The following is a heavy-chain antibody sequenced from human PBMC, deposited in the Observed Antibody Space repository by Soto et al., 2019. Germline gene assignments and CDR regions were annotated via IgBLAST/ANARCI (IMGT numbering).Heavy chain of an antibody. J-gene: IGHJ5*02. D-gene: IGHD6-19*01. V-gene: IGHV3-23*01. CDR2: ISGSGGST. CDR3: AKDPVAVYWFDP. Sequence: GWSLRLSCASSVFTFISYAMSWVRQAPGKGLEWVSAISGSGGSTYYADSVKGRFTISRDNSKNTLYLQMNSLRAEDTAVYYCAKDPVAVYWFDPWGQGTLVTVSS. CDR1: VFTFISYA.